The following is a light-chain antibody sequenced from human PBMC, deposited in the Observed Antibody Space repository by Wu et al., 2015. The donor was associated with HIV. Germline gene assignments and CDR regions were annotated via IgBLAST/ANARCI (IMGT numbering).Light chain of an antibody. J-gene: IGKJ5*01. CDR1: QSARNNY. CDR2: GAS. CDR3: QQYDSSIT. V-gene: IGKV3-20*01. Sequence: EIVLTQSPGTLSSSPGERVTLSCKASQSARNNYFAWFQQRPGQAPRLLIYGASNRATGTPDRFSGSGSGTDFTLTITRLEPQDFAVYYCQQYDSSITFGQGTRLDNK.